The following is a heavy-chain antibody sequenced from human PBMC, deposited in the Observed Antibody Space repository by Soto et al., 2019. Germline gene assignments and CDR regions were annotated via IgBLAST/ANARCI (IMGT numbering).Heavy chain of an antibody. CDR2: ISGSGGST. D-gene: IGHD3-3*01. CDR3: AKEANTFSFDY. V-gene: IGHV3-23*01. J-gene: IGHJ4*02. CDR1: GFTFSIYA. Sequence: WGSLRISCASSGFTFSIYAMSWVRQAPGKGLEWVSAISGSGGSTYYADSVKGRFTISRDNSKHTLYLQMNSLRAEDTAVYYCAKEANTFSFDYWGQGTMVTVSS.